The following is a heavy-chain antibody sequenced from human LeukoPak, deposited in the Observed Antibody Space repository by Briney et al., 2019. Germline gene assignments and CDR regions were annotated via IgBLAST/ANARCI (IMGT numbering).Heavy chain of an antibody. V-gene: IGHV4-4*09. Sequence: SETLSLTCAVSGASLNSDYWSWIRQPPGKGLEWIGYMQSSGTTNYNTSFKSRVTISIQACKNQFSLELTSMTAADTALYYCARQVKSWFGEIYYMDVWGKGTTVIVSS. CDR3: ARQVKSWFGEIYYMDV. D-gene: IGHD3-10*01. CDR1: GASLNSDY. J-gene: IGHJ6*03. CDR2: MQSSGTT.